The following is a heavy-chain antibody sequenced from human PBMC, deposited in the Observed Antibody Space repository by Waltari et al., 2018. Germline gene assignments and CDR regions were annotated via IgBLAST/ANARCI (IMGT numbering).Heavy chain of an antibody. D-gene: IGHD1-26*01. CDR2: ISSSSSYI. J-gene: IGHJ4*02. CDR1: GFTFSSYS. CDR3: ARVASKLLGPPRY. Sequence: EVQLVESGGGLVKPGGSLRLSCAASGFTFSSYSMNWVRQAPGKGLEWVSSISSSSSYIYYAESVRGRFTISRDNAKNSLYLQMNSLGAEDTAVYYCARVASKLLGPPRYWGQGTLVTVSS. V-gene: IGHV3-21*03.